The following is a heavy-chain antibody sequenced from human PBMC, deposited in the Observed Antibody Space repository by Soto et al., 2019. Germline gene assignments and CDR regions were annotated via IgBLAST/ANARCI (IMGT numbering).Heavy chain of an antibody. J-gene: IGHJ6*02. CDR1: GFTFSSYG. Sequence: GGSLRLSCAASGFTFSSYGMHWVRQAPGKGLEWVAVIWYDGSNKYYADSVKGRFTISRDNSKNTLYLQMNSLRAEDTAVYYCARRTIFGVVEAYYYGMDVWGQGTTVTVSS. CDR2: IWYDGSNK. D-gene: IGHD3-3*01. V-gene: IGHV3-33*01. CDR3: ARRTIFGVVEAYYYGMDV.